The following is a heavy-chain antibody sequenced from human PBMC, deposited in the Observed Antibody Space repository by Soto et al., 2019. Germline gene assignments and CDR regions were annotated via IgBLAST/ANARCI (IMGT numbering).Heavy chain of an antibody. CDR3: AKDMSHGAPPYYYYGMDV. D-gene: IGHD1-26*01. CDR2: ISWNSGSI. V-gene: IGHV3-9*01. CDR1: GFTCDDYA. Sequence: PGGSLRISCAASGFTCDDYAMHWVRPAPGEGLEWVSGISWNSGSIGYADSVKGRFTISRDNAKNSLYLQMNSLRAEDTALYYCAKDMSHGAPPYYYYGMDVWGQGTTVTVSS. J-gene: IGHJ6*02.